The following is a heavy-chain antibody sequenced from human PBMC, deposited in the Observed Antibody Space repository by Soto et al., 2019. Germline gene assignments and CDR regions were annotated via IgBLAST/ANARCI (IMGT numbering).Heavy chain of an antibody. CDR3: ARRPMGDSHDY. J-gene: IGHJ4*02. D-gene: IGHD3-16*01. V-gene: IGHV4-39*01. CDR1: GGSVSSSGYY. Sequence: QLQLQQSGPGLVKPSETLSLTCTVSGGSVSSSGYYWAWIRQPPGKGLEWIGSIYYGANTYYNPSLKSRVTISVDTSTNQFSLNLGFVTATDTAVYYGARRPMGDSHDYWGQGTLVTVSS. CDR2: IYYGANT.